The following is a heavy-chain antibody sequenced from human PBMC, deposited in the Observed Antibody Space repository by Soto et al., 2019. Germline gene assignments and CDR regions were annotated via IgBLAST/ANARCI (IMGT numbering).Heavy chain of an antibody. J-gene: IGHJ4*01. CDR1: GDSLTRNY. V-gene: IGHV4-59*01. CDR2: IHNGQTT. CDR3: ARTVSGGFDY. Sequence: QVQLQESGPGLVKPSETLSLTCTVSGDSLTRNYWSWIRQPPGKGLEWLAFIHNGQTTNYNPSLVCRVSVSVDTSKSQLSLNLNSVTAADTAVYYCARTVSGGFDYWGQGILVTVSS.